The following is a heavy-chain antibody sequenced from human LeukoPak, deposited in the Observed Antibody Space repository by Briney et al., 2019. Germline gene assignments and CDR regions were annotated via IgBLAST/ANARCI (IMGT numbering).Heavy chain of an antibody. V-gene: IGHV3-48*02. CDR2: ISSSSSAV. J-gene: IGHJ4*02. D-gene: IGHD3-22*01. CDR3: ARPYYYDSSGYYY. CDR1: GFTFSSYS. Sequence: GGSLRLSCAASGFTFSSYSMNWVRQAPGKGLEWVSYISSSSSAVYYADSVKGRFTISRDNAKNSLYLQMNSLRDEDTAVYYCARPYYYDSSGYYYWGQGTLVTVSS.